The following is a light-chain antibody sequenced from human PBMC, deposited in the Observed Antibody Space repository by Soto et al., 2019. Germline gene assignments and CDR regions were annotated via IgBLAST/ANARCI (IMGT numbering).Light chain of an antibody. Sequence: EVGLTQSPATLSLSPGERATLSCRASQSVSSSLAWYQQKPGQAPRLLIYDASNRATGIPARFSGSGSGTDFTLTISSLEPEDFAVYYCQQRTKWRTFGQGTKVDIK. V-gene: IGKV3-11*01. J-gene: IGKJ1*01. CDR3: QQRTKWRT. CDR1: QSVSSS. CDR2: DAS.